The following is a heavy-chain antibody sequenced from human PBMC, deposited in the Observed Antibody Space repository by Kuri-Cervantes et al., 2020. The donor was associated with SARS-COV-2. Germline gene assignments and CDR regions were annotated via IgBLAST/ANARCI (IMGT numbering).Heavy chain of an antibody. J-gene: IGHJ5*02. CDR2: IYYSGST. Sequence: SQTLSLTCGVSGGSISSSSYYWGWIRQPPGKGLEWIGSIYYSGSTYYNPSLKSRVTISVDTSKNQFSLKLSSVTAADTAVYYCARQMMSSITIFGVVITRNWFDPWGQGTLVTVSS. V-gene: IGHV4-39*01. D-gene: IGHD3-3*01. CDR1: GGSISSSSYY. CDR3: ARQMMSSITIFGVVITRNWFDP.